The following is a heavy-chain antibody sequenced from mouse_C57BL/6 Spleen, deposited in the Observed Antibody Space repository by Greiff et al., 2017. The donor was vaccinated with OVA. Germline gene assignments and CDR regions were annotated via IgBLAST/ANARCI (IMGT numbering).Heavy chain of an antibody. V-gene: IGHV1-64*01. Sequence: QVQLQQPGAELVKPGASVKLSCKASGYTFTSYWMHWVKQRPGQGLEWIGMIHPNSGSTNYNEKFKSKATLTVDKSSSTAYMQLSSLTSEDSAVYYCARSPVYYGSSYESWDFDVWGTGTTVTVSS. CDR3: ARSPVYYGSSYESWDFDV. CDR1: GYTFTSYW. CDR2: IHPNSGST. J-gene: IGHJ1*03. D-gene: IGHD1-1*01.